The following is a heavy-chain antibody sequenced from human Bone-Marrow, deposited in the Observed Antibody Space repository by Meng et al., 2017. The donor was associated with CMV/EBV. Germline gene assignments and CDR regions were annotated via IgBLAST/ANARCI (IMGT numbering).Heavy chain of an antibody. CDR2: ISSSGNTI. V-gene: IGHV3-11*01. Sequence: GGSLRLACAASGFSFSDYYMTWIRQAPGKGLEWVSYISSSGNTIYYADSVKGRFTISRDNAKNSLFLQMNSLRAEDTALYYCARGIAVPGSGYYYGMDVWGQGTTVTVSS. D-gene: IGHD6-19*01. CDR1: GFSFSDYY. CDR3: ARGIAVPGSGYYYGMDV. J-gene: IGHJ6*02.